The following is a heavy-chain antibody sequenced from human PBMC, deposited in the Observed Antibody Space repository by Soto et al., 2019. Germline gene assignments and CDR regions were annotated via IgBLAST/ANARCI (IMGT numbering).Heavy chain of an antibody. CDR2: ISGSGGST. J-gene: IGHJ4*02. D-gene: IGHD6-6*01. CDR1: GFTFSSYA. V-gene: IGHV3-23*01. Sequence: EVQLLESGGGLVQPGGSLRLSCAASGFTFSSYAMSWVRQAPGKGLEWVSAISGSGGSTYYADSVKGRFTIYRDNSRTTLYLQMNSLRAEDTAVYYCAKDISGSSSSPFDYWGQGTLVTVSS. CDR3: AKDISGSSSSPFDY.